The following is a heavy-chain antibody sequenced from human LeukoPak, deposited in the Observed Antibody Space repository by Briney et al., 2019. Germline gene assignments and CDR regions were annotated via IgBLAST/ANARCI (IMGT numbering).Heavy chain of an antibody. CDR2: IRYGGSNK. Sequence: GGSLRLSCAASGFTFSSYGMHWVRQAPGKGLVWGAFIRYGGSNKYYADSVKGRLTISRDNSKNTLYLQMNSLRAEDTAVYYCAKGYPIGYYYYMDVWGKGTTVTVSS. J-gene: IGHJ6*03. V-gene: IGHV3-30*02. CDR3: AKGYPIGYYYYMDV. CDR1: GFTFSSYG. D-gene: IGHD5-18*01.